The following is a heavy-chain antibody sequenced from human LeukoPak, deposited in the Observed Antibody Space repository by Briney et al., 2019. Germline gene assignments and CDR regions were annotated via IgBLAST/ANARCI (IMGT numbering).Heavy chain of an antibody. Sequence: GGSLRLSCAASGFTFSSYAMSWVRQAPGKWLEWVSAISGSGGSTYYADSVKGRFTISRDNSKNTLYLQMNSLRAEDTAVYYCAKVYPSYYYDSSGYYDYWGQGTLVTVSS. CDR2: ISGSGGST. J-gene: IGHJ4*02. CDR3: AKVYPSYYYDSSGYYDY. CDR1: GFTFSSYA. D-gene: IGHD3-22*01. V-gene: IGHV3-23*01.